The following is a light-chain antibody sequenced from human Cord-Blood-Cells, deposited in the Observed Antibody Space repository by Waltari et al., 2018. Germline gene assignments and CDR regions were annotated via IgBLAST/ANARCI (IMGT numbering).Light chain of an antibody. J-gene: IGLJ3*02. Sequence: QSALTQPASVSGSPGQSITISCTGTSSDGGGSNYVSWYQQHPGKAPQLMIYDGSNRPSGVSNRFSGSKSGNTASLTISVLQAEDEADYYCSSYTSSSTLVFGGGTKLTVL. CDR2: DGS. CDR1: SSDGGGSNY. CDR3: SSYTSSSTLV. V-gene: IGLV2-14*03.